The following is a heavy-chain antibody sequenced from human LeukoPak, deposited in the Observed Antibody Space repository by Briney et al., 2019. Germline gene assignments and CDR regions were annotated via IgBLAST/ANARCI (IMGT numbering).Heavy chain of an antibody. D-gene: IGHD1-26*01. CDR1: GSIFTSYW. CDR2: TYPGDSDT. J-gene: IGHJ6*02. V-gene: IGHV5-51*01. CDR3: ARLFGGSFSYGMDV. Sequence: GASLQISCKGSGSIFTSYWIGWVRPLPGKGLEWMGITYPGDSDTRYSPSFQGQVTISADKSISTAYLQWSSLKASDTAMYYCARLFGGSFSYGMDVWGQGTTVTVSS.